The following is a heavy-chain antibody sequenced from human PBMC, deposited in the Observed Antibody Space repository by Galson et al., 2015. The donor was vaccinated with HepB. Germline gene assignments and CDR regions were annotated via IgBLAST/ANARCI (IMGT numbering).Heavy chain of an antibody. Sequence: SLSLSCATSGFTFRRLGMTWVRQAAGKGLECVAAISMSGGSTDYADSVKGRFTISRDNSNNMLYLQMNNLRVEDTAVYYCARGTTSIDYWGQGTQVSVSS. D-gene: IGHD1-1*01. J-gene: IGHJ4*02. CDR2: ISMSGGST. V-gene: IGHV3-23*01. CDR3: ARGTTSIDY. CDR1: GFTFRRLG.